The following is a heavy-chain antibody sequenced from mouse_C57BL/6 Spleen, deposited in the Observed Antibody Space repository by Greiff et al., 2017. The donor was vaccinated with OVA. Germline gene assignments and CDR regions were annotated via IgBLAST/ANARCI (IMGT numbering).Heavy chain of an antibody. CDR1: GFTFTDYY. Sequence: EVQVVESGGGLVQPGGSLSLSCAASGFTFTDYYMSWVRQPPGKALEWLGFIRNKANGYTTEYSASVKGRFTISRDNSQSILYLQMNALRAEDSATYYCARSLYDAMDYWGQGTSVTVSS. J-gene: IGHJ4*01. D-gene: IGHD2-3*01. CDR2: IRNKANGYTT. CDR3: ARSLYDAMDY. V-gene: IGHV7-3*01.